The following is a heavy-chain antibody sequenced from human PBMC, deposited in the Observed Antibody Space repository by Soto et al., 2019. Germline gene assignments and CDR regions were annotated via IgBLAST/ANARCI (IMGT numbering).Heavy chain of an antibody. D-gene: IGHD5-12*01. CDR2: IYYSGST. Sequence: QVQLQESGPGLVKPSQTLSLTCTVSGGSISSGGYYWSWIRQHPGKGLEWIGYIYYSGSTYYNPSLKGRVTISVDTSKTQSSLKLSSVTAADTAVDYCARGPGGYDCRAFEIWGQGTMVTVSS. CDR3: ARGPGGYDCRAFEI. CDR1: GGSISSGGYY. J-gene: IGHJ3*02. V-gene: IGHV4-31*03.